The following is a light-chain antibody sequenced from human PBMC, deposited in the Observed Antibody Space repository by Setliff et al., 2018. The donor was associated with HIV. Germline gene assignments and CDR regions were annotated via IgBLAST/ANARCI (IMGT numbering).Light chain of an antibody. CDR3: SSYAGSTF. J-gene: IGLJ1*01. CDR2: DVD. Sequence: QSVLTQPPSASGSPGQSVTIPCSGTISDVNGYNYVSWYQQHPGKAPKLVIFDVDKRPSGVPDRFSGSKSGNTASLTVSGLQAEDEADYYCSSYAGSTFFGTGTKVTVL. CDR1: ISDVNGYNY. V-gene: IGLV2-8*01.